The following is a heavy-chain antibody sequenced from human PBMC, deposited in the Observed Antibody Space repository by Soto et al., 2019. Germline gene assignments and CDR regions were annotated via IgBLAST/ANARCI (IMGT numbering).Heavy chain of an antibody. D-gene: IGHD3-3*01. CDR3: ARGGGDYDFWSGYYDYYYYGMDV. Sequence: SETLSLTCAVYGGSFSGYYWSWIRQPPVNGLEWIGEINHSGSTNYNPSLKSRVTISVDTSKNQFSLKLSSVTAADTAVYYCARGGGDYDFWSGYYDYYYYGMDVWGQGTTVTVSS. V-gene: IGHV4-34*01. J-gene: IGHJ6*02. CDR2: INHSGST. CDR1: GGSFSGYY.